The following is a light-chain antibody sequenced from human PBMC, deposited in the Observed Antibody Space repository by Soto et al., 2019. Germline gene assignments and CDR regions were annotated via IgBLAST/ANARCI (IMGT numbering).Light chain of an antibody. J-gene: IGKJ4*01. Sequence: EIVLTQSPGTLSLSPGERATLSCRASQSVSSSYLAWYQQKPGQAPSLLISRASSRATGIPDRFSGSGSGTDFTRTISRLEPEDFAVYYCQQYGSSPLTFGGGTKVEIK. CDR3: QQYGSSPLT. CDR1: QSVSSSY. V-gene: IGKV3-20*01. CDR2: RAS.